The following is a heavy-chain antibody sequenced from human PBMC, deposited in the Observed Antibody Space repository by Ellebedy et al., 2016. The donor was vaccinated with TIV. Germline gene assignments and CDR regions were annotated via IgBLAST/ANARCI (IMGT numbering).Heavy chain of an antibody. J-gene: IGHJ4*02. Sequence: SGPTLVKPTETLTLTCTVSGFSLSNARMGVSWIRQPPGKALEWLAHIFSNDEKSYSTSLKSRLTISKDTSKSQVVLTMTNMDPVDTATYYCARIFAGPLGATRLFYFDYWGQGTLVTVSS. D-gene: IGHD1-26*01. CDR2: IFSNDEK. CDR3: ARIFAGPLGATRLFYFDY. CDR1: GFSLSNARMG. V-gene: IGHV2-26*01.